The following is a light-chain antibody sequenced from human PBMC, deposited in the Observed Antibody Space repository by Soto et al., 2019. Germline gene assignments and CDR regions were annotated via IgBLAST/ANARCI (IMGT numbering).Light chain of an antibody. J-gene: IGKJ1*01. CDR1: QSFNSN. CDR2: GAS. V-gene: IGKV3-15*01. CDR3: QQRSNWPRR. Sequence: VITQSPTTLSVFPGGRTTLSCRASQSFNSNLAWYQQKPGQAPRLLIYGASTRATGIPARFSGSGSGTEFTLTFSSLEPEDFAVYYCQQRSNWPRRFAQGTKVDI.